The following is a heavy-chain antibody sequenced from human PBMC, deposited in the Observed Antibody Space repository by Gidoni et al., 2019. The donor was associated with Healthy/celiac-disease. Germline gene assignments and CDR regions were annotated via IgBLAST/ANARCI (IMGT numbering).Heavy chain of an antibody. Sequence: QVQLVQSGAAVKKPGASVKVSCKPSGYTFTHYYMHWVRQAPGQGLEWMGIINPSGGSTSYAQKLQGRVTMTRDTSTSTVYMELSSLRSEDTAVYYCARGLCSGGSCYAVGYWGQGTLVTVSS. J-gene: IGHJ4*02. CDR1: GYTFTHYY. D-gene: IGHD2-15*01. CDR2: INPSGGST. CDR3: ARGLCSGGSCYAVGY. V-gene: IGHV1-46*01.